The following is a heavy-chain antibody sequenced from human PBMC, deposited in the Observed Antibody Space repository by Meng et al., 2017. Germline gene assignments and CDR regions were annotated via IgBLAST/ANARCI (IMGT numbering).Heavy chain of an antibody. V-gene: IGHV3-74*01. CDR3: LDEAPRSDY. D-gene: IGHD1-1*01. J-gene: IGHJ4*02. CDR2: ISGDGSIT. Sequence: VESGGGLVQAGGSLRLSCAASGFTFNNYWMHWVRQVPGKGLVWVSRISGDGSITNYADSVKGRFTISRDNAKNTLYLQMNSLRPEDTAVYYCLDEAPRSDYWGQGSLVTVSS. CDR1: GFTFNNYW.